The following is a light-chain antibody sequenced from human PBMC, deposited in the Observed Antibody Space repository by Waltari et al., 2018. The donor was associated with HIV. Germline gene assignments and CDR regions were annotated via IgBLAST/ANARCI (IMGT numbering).Light chain of an antibody. Sequence: DIQMIQSPSTLSASVGERVSITCRASQSIGSWLAWYQQKPGKAHKLLIYKASSLQSGVPSRFSGSGSGTEFTLTISSLQPDDFATYYCQQYNSYWTFGQGTKVEIK. CDR1: QSIGSW. V-gene: IGKV1-5*03. CDR2: KAS. CDR3: QQYNSYWT. J-gene: IGKJ1*01.